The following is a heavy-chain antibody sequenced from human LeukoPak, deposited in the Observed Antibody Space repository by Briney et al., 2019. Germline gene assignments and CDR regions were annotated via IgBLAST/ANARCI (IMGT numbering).Heavy chain of an antibody. J-gene: IGHJ4*02. CDR2: IYYSGST. CDR3: ARSRWKQQLADVYYFDY. Sequence: SETLSLTCTVSGGSISSSSYYWGWIRQPPGKGLEWIGSIYYSGSTYYNPSLKSRVTISVDTSKNQFSLKLSSVTAADTAVYYCARSRWKQQLADVYYFDYWGQGTLVTVSS. V-gene: IGHV4-39*01. D-gene: IGHD6-13*01. CDR1: GGSISSSSYY.